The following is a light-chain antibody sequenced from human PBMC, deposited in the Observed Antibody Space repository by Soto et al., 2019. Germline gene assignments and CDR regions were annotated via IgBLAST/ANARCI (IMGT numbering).Light chain of an antibody. J-gene: IGLJ2*01. Sequence: QSALTQPASVSGSLGQSITISCTGTSSDVGYYNLVSWYQQNPGKAPKLIIYEGSKRPSGASNRFSGSKSGNTASLTISGLQAEDEADYYCFSYAGTTVWIFGGGTKLTVL. CDR1: SSDVGYYNL. CDR2: EGS. V-gene: IGLV2-23*01. CDR3: FSYAGTTVWI.